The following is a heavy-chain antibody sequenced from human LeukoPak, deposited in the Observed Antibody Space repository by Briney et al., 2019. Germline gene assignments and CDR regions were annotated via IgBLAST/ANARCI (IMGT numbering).Heavy chain of an antibody. CDR3: ARTPDYYDSSGYYEVVNNFDY. CDR1: GFTLSSYE. V-gene: IGHV3-48*03. D-gene: IGHD3-22*01. CDR2: ISRTGNSI. Sequence: TGGSLRLSCAASGFTLSSYEMNWVRLAPGRGLEWISYISRTGNSIYYADSVKGRFTISRDNAKNSLYLQMNSLRAEDTAVYYCARTPDYYDSSGYYEVVNNFDYWGQGTLVTVSS. J-gene: IGHJ4*02.